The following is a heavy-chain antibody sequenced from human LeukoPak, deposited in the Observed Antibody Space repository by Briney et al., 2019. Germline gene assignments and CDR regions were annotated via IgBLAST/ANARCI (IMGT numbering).Heavy chain of an antibody. D-gene: IGHD5-18*01. V-gene: IGHV3-30*04. CDR3: ARDADGYSDY. CDR2: ISYDGSNK. Sequence: GGSLRLSCAASGFTFSSYAMHWVRQAPGKGLEWVAVISYDGSNKYYADSVKGRFTISRDNSKNTLYLQMNSLRAEDTAVYYCARDADGYSDYWGQGTLVIVSS. CDR1: GFTFSSYA. J-gene: IGHJ4*02.